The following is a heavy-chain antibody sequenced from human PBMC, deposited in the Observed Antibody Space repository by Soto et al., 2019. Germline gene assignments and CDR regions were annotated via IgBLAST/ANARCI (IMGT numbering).Heavy chain of an antibody. CDR3: ARGDSTDCSNGVCSFFYNHDMDV. V-gene: IGHV1-8*01. Sequence: ASVKVSCKASGYMFTTYDIMWVRQATGQGLEWVGGMNPNTGHTGYAQKFQGRVTMTRDPSISTAYMELSSLRSDDTAVYYCARGDSTDCSNGVCSFFYNHDMDVWGQGTTVTVSS. CDR1: GYMFTTYD. J-gene: IGHJ6*02. D-gene: IGHD2-8*01. CDR2: MNPNTGHT.